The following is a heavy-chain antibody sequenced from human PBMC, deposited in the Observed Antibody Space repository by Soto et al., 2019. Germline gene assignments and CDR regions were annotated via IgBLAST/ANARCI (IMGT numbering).Heavy chain of an antibody. CDR1: GFTFSSHR. CDR3: ARGAYLNWFDP. CDR2: ISSSSSTI. Sequence: EVQLVESGGGLVQPGGSLRLSCAASGFTFSSHRMNWVRQAPGKGLEWVSYISSSSSTIYYADSVKGRFTISRDNAKNSLYLQMNSLRAEDTAVYYCARGAYLNWFDPWGQGTLVTVSS. V-gene: IGHV3-48*01. J-gene: IGHJ5*02.